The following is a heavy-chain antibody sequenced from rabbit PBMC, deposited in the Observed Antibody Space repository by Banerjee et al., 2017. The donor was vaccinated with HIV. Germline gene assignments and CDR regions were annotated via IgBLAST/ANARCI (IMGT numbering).Heavy chain of an antibody. V-gene: IGHV1S40*01. D-gene: IGHD4-1*01. Sequence: QSLEESGGDLVKPGASVTLTCTASGFTISSNAYMCWVRQAPGRGLEWIACIYAGSSGDTYYANWAKGRFTISRTSSTTVALQMTSLTAADTATYFCARDLAGVIGWNFNLWGQGTLVTVS. CDR2: IYAGSSGDT. CDR1: GFTISSNAY. CDR3: ARDLAGVIGWNFNL. J-gene: IGHJ4*01.